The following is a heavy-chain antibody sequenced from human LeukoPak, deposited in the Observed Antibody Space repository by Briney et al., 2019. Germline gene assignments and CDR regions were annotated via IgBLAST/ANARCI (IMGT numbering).Heavy chain of an antibody. CDR2: IYYSGST. CDR1: GGSIRNSRYY. CDR3: ARHQGYCSGGSCYPTYYYYYYGMDV. D-gene: IGHD2-15*01. V-gene: IGHV4-39*01. J-gene: IGHJ6*02. Sequence: SETLSLTCTVSGGSIRNSRYYWGWIRQPPGKELEWIGNIYYSGSTYYNPSLQSRVTISVDTSKNQFSLKLSSVTAADTAVYYCARHQGYCSGGSCYPTYYYYYYGMDVWGQGTTVTVSS.